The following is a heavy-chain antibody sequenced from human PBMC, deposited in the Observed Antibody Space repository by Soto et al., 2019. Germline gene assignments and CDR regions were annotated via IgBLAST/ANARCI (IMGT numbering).Heavy chain of an antibody. CDR2: IYYSGST. J-gene: IGHJ4*02. D-gene: IGHD3-9*01. V-gene: IGHV4-59*01. CDR3: ARTYYDILTGYFVLDY. Sequence: PSETLSLTCTVSGGSISSYYGSWIRQPPGKGLEWIGYIYYSGSTNYNPSLKSRVTISVDTSKNQFSLKLSSVTAADTAVYYCARTYYDILTGYFVLDYWGQGTLVTVSS. CDR1: GGSISSYY.